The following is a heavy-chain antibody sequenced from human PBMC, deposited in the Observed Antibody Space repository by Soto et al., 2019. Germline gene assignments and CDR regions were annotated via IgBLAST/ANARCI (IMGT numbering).Heavy chain of an antibody. J-gene: IGHJ4*02. CDR3: ARDDEGGSYCDLGY. CDR2: ISYDGNNK. Sequence: PGGSLRLSCAASGFTFGAYVMHWVRQAPGKGLEWVAHISYDGNNKYYADSVKGRFTISRDNFKNTLYLQMSSLRTDDTAVYYCARDDEGGSYCDLGYWGQGTLVTVSS. D-gene: IGHD3-10*01. CDR1: GFTFGAYV. V-gene: IGHV3-30-3*01.